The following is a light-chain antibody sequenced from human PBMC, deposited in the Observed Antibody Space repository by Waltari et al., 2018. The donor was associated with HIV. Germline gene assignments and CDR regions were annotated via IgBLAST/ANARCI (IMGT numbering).Light chain of an antibody. Sequence: DIQMSQVPSSLSASVGERVTINCRASRDIRNDLAWYQQKAGEAPKLLIYAASTLRSGVPSRFRGSGSGTDFTLTIDGLQPEDVASYYCQNYDSAPVAFGQGTRLEI. CDR1: RDIRND. CDR3: QNYDSAPVA. V-gene: IGKV1-27*01. CDR2: AAS. J-gene: IGKJ5*01.